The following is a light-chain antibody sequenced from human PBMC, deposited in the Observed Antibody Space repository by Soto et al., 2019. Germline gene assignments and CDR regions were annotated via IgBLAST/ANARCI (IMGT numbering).Light chain of an antibody. CDR3: CSYSASSVVI. CDR2: EVT. J-gene: IGLJ2*01. V-gene: IGLV2-23*02. CDR1: SSDVGSYDL. Sequence: QSVLPQPASVSGSPGQAITISCTGSSSDVGSYDLVSWYQQHPGNVPKLMIYEVTKRPSGVSNRFSASKSGNTASLTISGLQAEDEANYYCCSYSASSVVIFGGGTKLTVL.